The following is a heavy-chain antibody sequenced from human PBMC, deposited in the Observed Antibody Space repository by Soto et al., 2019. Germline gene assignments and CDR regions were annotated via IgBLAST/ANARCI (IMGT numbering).Heavy chain of an antibody. CDR2: MNPYSGNT. J-gene: IGHJ6*02. CDR3: ARAPGIWDYVGFPQGAYGMDV. Sequence: GASVKVSCKASGYTFTSYDINWVRQATGQGLEWMGWMNPYSGNTNYAQKLQGRVTMTTDTSTSTAYMELRSLRSDDTAVYYCARAPGIWDYVGFPQGAYGMDVWGQGTTVTVSS. D-gene: IGHD4-17*01. CDR1: GYTFTSYD. V-gene: IGHV1-18*01.